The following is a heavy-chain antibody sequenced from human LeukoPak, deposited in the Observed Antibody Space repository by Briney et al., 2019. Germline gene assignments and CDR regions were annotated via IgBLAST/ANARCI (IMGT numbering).Heavy chain of an antibody. Sequence: PGGSLRLSCAASGFTFSSYGMHWVRQAPGKGLEWVAFIRYDGSNKYYADSVKGRFTISRDNSKNTLYLQMNSLRAEDTAVYYCAKEERLWFGESIMWDMDVWGKGTTVTISS. CDR1: GFTFSSYG. J-gene: IGHJ6*03. CDR3: AKEERLWFGESIMWDMDV. V-gene: IGHV3-30*02. D-gene: IGHD3-10*01. CDR2: IRYDGSNK.